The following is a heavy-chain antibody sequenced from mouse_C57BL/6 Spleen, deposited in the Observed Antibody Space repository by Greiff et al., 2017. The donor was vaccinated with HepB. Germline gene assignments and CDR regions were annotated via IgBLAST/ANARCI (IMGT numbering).Heavy chain of an antibody. CDR1: GYTFTSYW. CDR2: IDPSDSYT. V-gene: IGHV1-69*01. D-gene: IGHD2-3*01. CDR3: ARGGDGLFDY. Sequence: QVQLQQPGAELVMPGASVKLSCKASGYTFTSYWMHWVKQRPGQGLEWIGEIDPSDSYTNYNQKFKGKSTFTVDKSSSTAYMQLSSLTSEDSAVYYGARGGDGLFDYWGQGTTLTVSS. J-gene: IGHJ2*01.